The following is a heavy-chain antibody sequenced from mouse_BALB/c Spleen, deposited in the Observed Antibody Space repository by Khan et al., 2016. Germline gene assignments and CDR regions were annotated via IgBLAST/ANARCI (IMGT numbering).Heavy chain of an antibody. CDR2: IYPGTGST. V-gene: IGHV1S132*01. Sequence: QVQLQQSGAELVRPGASVKLSCKTSGYIFTSYWLHWVKKRSGQGLEWIARIYPGTGSTYYNEKFKGKATLTADKSSSTAYMQLSSLKSEDSDVYFCGRSGSKYWYFDVWGAGTTVTVSS. CDR1: GYIFTSYW. J-gene: IGHJ1*01. D-gene: IGHD1-1*01. CDR3: GRSGSKYWYFDV.